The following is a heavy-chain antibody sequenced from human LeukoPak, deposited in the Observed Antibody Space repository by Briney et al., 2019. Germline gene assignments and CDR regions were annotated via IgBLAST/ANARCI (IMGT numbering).Heavy chain of an antibody. J-gene: IGHJ2*01. CDR3: VKDGLDWGSYFDL. V-gene: IGHV3-23*01. D-gene: IGHD3-9*01. CDR1: GFTFSSYT. CDR2: ISGNT. Sequence: GGSLRLSCAASGFTFSSYTMNWVRQPPGKGLRWVSAISGNTYYADSVKGRFTISRDNSKNTLYLQMNNLRAEDTAVYYCVKDGLDWGSYFDLWGRGTLVTVSS.